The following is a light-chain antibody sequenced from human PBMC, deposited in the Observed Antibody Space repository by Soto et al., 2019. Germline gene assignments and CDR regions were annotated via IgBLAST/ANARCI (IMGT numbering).Light chain of an antibody. V-gene: IGLV2-8*01. Sequence: QSALTQPPSASGSPGQSVTISCTGTSSDVCAYKYVSWYQQYPGKAPKLMIYEVSQRPSGVPDRVSGSKSGNTDSLTVSGLQAEDEADYYCTSYVGSATWVFGGGTKLTVL. CDR3: TSYVGSATWV. CDR1: SSDVCAYKY. CDR2: EVS. J-gene: IGLJ3*02.